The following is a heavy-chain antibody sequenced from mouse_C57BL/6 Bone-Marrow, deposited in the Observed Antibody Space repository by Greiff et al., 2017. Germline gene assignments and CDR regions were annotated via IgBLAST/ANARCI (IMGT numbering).Heavy chain of an antibody. CDR3: AKIYTVVGYLDY. J-gene: IGHJ2*01. Sequence: VQLQQSVAELVRPGASVKLSCTASGFNIKNTSMHWVKQRPGQGLEWIGRIYPANGNTKSAPKFQGKATLTADKSSNTAYLQLSILPSEDTAIYSCAKIYTVVGYLDYWGQGTTLTVSS. D-gene: IGHD1-1*01. CDR2: IYPANGNT. CDR1: GFNIKNTS. V-gene: IGHV14-3*01.